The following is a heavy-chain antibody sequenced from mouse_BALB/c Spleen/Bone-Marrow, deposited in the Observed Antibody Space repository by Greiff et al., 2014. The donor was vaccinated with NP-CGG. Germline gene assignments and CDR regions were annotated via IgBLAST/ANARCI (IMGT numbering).Heavy chain of an antibody. V-gene: IGHV1-7*01. Sequence: VQLQQSGAELAKPGASVKMSCKASGYTFTSYWVHWVKQRPGQGLEWIGYIYPSTGYTEHNQKFKDKAIMTADKSFSTAYMQLSSLTSEDSAVYYCARDDYAYWGQGTLVTVSA. CDR3: ARDDYAY. CDR2: IYPSTGYT. CDR1: GYTFTSYW. D-gene: IGHD2-4*01. J-gene: IGHJ3*01.